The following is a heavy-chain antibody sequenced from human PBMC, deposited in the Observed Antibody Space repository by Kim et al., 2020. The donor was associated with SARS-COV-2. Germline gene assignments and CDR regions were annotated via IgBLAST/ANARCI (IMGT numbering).Heavy chain of an antibody. CDR3: ARVREYYYDSSGYYYCYFDY. CDR2: IYYSGST. J-gene: IGHJ4*02. V-gene: IGHV4-59*01. CDR1: GGSISSYY. Sequence: ETLSLTCTVSGGSISSYYWSWIRQPPGKGLEWIGYIYYSGSTNYNPSLKSRVTISVDTSKNQFSLKLSSVTAADTAVYYCARVREYYYDSSGYYYCYFDYWGQGTLVTVSS. D-gene: IGHD3-22*01.